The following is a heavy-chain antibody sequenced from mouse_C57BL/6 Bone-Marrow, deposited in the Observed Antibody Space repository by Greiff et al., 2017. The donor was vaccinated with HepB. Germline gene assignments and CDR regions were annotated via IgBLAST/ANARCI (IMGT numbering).Heavy chain of an antibody. CDR3: ARGDVGY. CDR2: ILPGSGGT. CDR1: GYTFTGYW. D-gene: IGHD3-3*01. Sequence: ESGAELMKPGASVKLSCKATGYTFTGYWIEWVKQRPGHGLEWIGEILPGSGGTNYNEKFKGKATFTADTSSNTANMQLSSLATEDSASYYCARGDVGYWGQGTTLTVSS. J-gene: IGHJ2*01. V-gene: IGHV1-9*01.